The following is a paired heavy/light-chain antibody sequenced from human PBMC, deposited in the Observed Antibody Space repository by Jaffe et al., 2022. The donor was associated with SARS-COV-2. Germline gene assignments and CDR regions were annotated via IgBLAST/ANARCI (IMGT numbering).Heavy chain of an antibody. CDR1: GVTFNNYT. D-gene: IGHD2-21*01. J-gene: IGHJ6*02. V-gene: IGHV1-69*04. CDR3: ARDRHIVVERSTTTDYYYAMDV. Sequence: QVQLVQSGAEVKKPGSSVKVSCKASGVTFNNYTISWVRQAPGQGLEWMGRIIPILDMANYAQKFQGRVTFTADKSTTTAYMTLTSLRSEDTAHYYCARDRHIVVERSTTTDYYYAMDVWGQGTTVTVSS. CDR2: IIPILDMA.
Light chain of an antibody. Sequence: DVVLTQSPLSLSVTLGQPASISCRSSQSLVYNDGHIYLIWLHQRPGQSPRRLIYKVSNRDSGVPDRFTGSGSGTEFTLKISRVEAEDIGVYYCMQGTHWLTYTFGQGTKLEIK. CDR2: KVS. V-gene: IGKV2-30*01. CDR3: MQGTHWLTYT. CDR1: QSLVYNDGHIY. J-gene: IGKJ2*01.